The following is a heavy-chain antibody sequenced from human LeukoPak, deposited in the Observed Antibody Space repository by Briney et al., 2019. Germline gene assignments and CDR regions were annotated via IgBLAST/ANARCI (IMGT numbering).Heavy chain of an antibody. Sequence: SGGPLRLSCTASGFTFSGFWMYWVRQVPGKGLVSVSRINTDGSSTSYADSVKGRFTISRDSAKNTLYLQMNSLRAEDTALYYCVRDSSASYWGQGTLVTVSS. CDR1: GFTFSGFW. CDR2: INTDGSST. V-gene: IGHV3-74*01. D-gene: IGHD3-22*01. CDR3: VRDSSASY. J-gene: IGHJ4*02.